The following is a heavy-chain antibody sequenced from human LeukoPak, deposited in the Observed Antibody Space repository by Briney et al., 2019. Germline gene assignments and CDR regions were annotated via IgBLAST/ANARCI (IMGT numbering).Heavy chain of an antibody. CDR3: ARLCPGTARYYFDS. Sequence: SETLSLTCTASGGSISSNNYYWGWVRQPPGKGLEWIGSIRYGGSTYYNPSLKSRVTISVDTSKNQFSLKLSSVAAADTAVYYCARLCPGTARYYFDSWGQGTLVTVPS. J-gene: IGHJ4*02. V-gene: IGHV4-39*01. D-gene: IGHD1-1*01. CDR1: GGSISSNNYY. CDR2: IRYGGST.